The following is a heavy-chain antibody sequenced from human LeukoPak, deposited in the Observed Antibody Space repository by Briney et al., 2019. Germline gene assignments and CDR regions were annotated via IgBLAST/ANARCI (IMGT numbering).Heavy chain of an antibody. D-gene: IGHD6-19*01. CDR2: MNPNSANT. Sequence: ASVKLSCKASGYTFTGYYIHWVRQATGQGLEWMGWMNPNSANTGYAQKFQGRVTMTRDTSISTAYMELSSLRSEDTAVYYCARGLSSGWLELIGSWGQGTLVTVSS. J-gene: IGHJ4*02. CDR1: GYTFTGYY. CDR3: ARGLSSGWLELIGS. V-gene: IGHV1-8*02.